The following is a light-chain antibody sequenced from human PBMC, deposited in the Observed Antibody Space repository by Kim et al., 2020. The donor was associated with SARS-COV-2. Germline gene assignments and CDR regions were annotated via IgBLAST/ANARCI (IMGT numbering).Light chain of an antibody. CDR3: GTWDSSLRGLV. V-gene: IGLV1-51*01. J-gene: IGLJ3*02. Sequence: QSVLTQPPSVSAAPGQKVTISCSGSSSNIGNNYVSWYQQLPGTAPKLLIYDNNKRPSGIPDRFSGSKSGTSATLGITGLQTGDEADYYCGTWDSSLRGLVFGGGTQLTVL. CDR1: SSNIGNNY. CDR2: DNN.